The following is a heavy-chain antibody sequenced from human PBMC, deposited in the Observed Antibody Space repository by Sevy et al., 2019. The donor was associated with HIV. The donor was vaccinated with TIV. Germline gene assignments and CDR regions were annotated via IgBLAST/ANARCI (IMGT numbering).Heavy chain of an antibody. CDR2: ISYDGSNK. CDR1: GFTFSSYG. Sequence: GGSLRLSCAASGFTFSSYGMHWVRQAPGKGLEWVAVISYDGSNKYYADSVKGRFTISRDNSKNTLYLQMNSLRAEDTAVYYCAKDQYSSPTSRYYFDYWGQGTLVTVSS. V-gene: IGHV3-30*18. D-gene: IGHD6-6*01. CDR3: AKDQYSSPTSRYYFDY. J-gene: IGHJ4*02.